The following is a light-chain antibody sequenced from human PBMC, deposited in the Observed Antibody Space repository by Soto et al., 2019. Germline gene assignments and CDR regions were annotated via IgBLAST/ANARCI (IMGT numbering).Light chain of an antibody. CDR2: GTS. CDR1: QAISSY. J-gene: IGKJ4*01. CDR3: QQYSTFPFT. Sequence: VIWMTQSPSLLSASPGDRVNISCRMSQAISSYLGWYQQKPGKAPELLIYGTSTLQSGVPSRFSGSGSGTDFTLTISRLQSEDFATYYCQQYSTFPFTFGGGTKVEIK. V-gene: IGKV1D-8*01.